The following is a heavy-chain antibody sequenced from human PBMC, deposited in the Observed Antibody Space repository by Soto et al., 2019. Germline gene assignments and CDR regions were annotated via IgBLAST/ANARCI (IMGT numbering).Heavy chain of an antibody. CDR2: ISGSGGST. D-gene: IGHD6-6*01. Sequence: EVQLLESGGGLVQPGGSLRLSCAASGFTFSSYGMSWVRQAPGKGLEWVSVISGSGGSTYYADSVKGRFTLSRDNSKNTVYLQMNSLRAEDTAVYYCAKDSLVGVPLMRDLHDWGQGTLVTVSS. CDR3: AKDSLVGVPLMRDLHD. V-gene: IGHV3-23*01. J-gene: IGHJ1*01. CDR1: GFTFSSYG.